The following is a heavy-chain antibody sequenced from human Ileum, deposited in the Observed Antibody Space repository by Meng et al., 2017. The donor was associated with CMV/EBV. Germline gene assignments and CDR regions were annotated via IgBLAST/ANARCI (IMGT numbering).Heavy chain of an antibody. CDR2: VYYSGTT. D-gene: IGHD3-3*01. V-gene: IGHV4-39*07. Sequence: QLHLPESRLGTVKPSGTLSLTCLPCRGSTTSSTYSWGCIRHPPGKGLEWIGSVYYSGTTYYNPSLKSRVNMSIDTSKNRFSLKLSSATAADTAVYYCARNVGFYSSQIAYWGQGALVTVSS. CDR1: RGSTTSSTYS. CDR3: ARNVGFYSSQIAY. J-gene: IGHJ4*02.